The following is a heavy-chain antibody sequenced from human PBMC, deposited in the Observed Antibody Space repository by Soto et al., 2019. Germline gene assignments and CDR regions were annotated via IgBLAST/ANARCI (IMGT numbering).Heavy chain of an antibody. CDR1: GYSFTSYW. CDR2: IYPGDSDT. V-gene: IGHV5-51*01. Sequence: PRESLKISCKGSGYSFTSYWIGWVRQMPGKGLEWMGIIYPGDSDTRYSPSFQGQVTISADKSISTAYLQWSSLKASDTAMYYCARGLSDGYNSPGLDYWGQGTLVTVSS. D-gene: IGHD1-1*01. CDR3: ARGLSDGYNSPGLDY. J-gene: IGHJ4*02.